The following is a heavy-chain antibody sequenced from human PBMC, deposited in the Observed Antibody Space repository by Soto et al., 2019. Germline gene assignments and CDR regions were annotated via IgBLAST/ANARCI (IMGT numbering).Heavy chain of an antibody. CDR3: ATLNYYDSTGFFRHFDN. D-gene: IGHD3-22*01. CDR1: GFTFGSYG. J-gene: IGHJ4*02. Sequence: PVGSLRLSCVASGFTFGSYGMSWVRQTPGKGLEWVSSVGPNGASTRYAESVKGRFTISRDNLDNTLYLQMNSLRGEDTARYFCATLNYYDSTGFFRHFDNWGQGTQVTFSS. CDR2: VGPNGAST. V-gene: IGHV3-23*01.